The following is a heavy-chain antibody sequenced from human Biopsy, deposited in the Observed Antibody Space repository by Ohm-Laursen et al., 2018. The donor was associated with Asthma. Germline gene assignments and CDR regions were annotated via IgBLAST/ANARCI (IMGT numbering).Heavy chain of an antibody. V-gene: IGHV3-48*04. CDR2: ISTGGTTI. Sequence: GSLRLSCAASGFTFSSYSMNWVRQAPGKGLEWVSYISTGGTTINYADSVKGRFTISRDNAKNSLYLQLNSLRAGDTAVYYCARARSGNYFDYWGQGTLVTVSS. CDR1: GFTFSSYS. CDR3: ARARSGNYFDY. J-gene: IGHJ4*02. D-gene: IGHD5-12*01.